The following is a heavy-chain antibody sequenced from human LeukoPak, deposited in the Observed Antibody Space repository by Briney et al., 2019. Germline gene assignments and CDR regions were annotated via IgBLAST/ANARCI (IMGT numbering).Heavy chain of an antibody. D-gene: IGHD5-18*01. CDR3: ARATGGGYSCYDC. CDR1: GFTFSSYA. J-gene: IGHJ4*02. CDR2: ISGSGGST. V-gene: IGHV3-23*01. Sequence: PGGSLRLSCAASGFTFSSYAVSWVRQAPGKGLEWVSAISGSGGSTYYADSVKGRFTISRDNAKNSLYLQMNSLRAEDTAVYYCARATGGGYSCYDCWGQGTLVTVSS.